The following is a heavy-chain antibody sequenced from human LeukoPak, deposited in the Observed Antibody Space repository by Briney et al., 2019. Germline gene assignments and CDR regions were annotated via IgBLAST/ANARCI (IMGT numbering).Heavy chain of an antibody. CDR2: ISYDGSNK. V-gene: IGHV3-30-3*01. J-gene: IGHJ6*02. Sequence: PGGSLRLSCAASGFTFSSYWMNWARQAPGKGLEWVAVISYDGSNKYYADSVKGRFTISRDNSKNTLYLQMNSLRAEDTAVYYCAGLGPLDSSGWYVRYYYYYGMDVWGQGTTVTVSS. D-gene: IGHD6-19*01. CDR3: AGLGPLDSSGWYVRYYYYYGMDV. CDR1: GFTFSSYW.